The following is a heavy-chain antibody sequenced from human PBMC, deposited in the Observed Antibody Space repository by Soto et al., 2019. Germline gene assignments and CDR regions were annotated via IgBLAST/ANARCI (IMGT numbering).Heavy chain of an antibody. J-gene: IGHJ4*02. V-gene: IGHV4-39*01. CDR2: IYYSGST. Sequence: LSLTCTVSGGSISSSSFYWGWIRQPPGKGLEWIGSIYYSGSTYYNPSLKSRVTISVDTSKNQFSLKLSSVTAADTAVYYCARHTSYYYDSSGYYFDYWGQGXLVTVSS. D-gene: IGHD3-22*01. CDR1: GGSISSSSFY. CDR3: ARHTSYYYDSSGYYFDY.